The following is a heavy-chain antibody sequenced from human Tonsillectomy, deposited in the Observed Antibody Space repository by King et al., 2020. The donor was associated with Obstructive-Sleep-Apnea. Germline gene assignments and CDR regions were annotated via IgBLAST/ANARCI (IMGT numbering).Heavy chain of an antibody. V-gene: IGHV1-8*01. Sequence: QLVQSGAEVRKPGASVKVSCKASGYTFTSYDIHWVRQATGQGLEWMGWMNPNSGNTGYAQKFQGRVTMTRNTSISTAYMELTSLRSEDTAVYYCAFDITVVRGVRRYNWFDPWGQGNPVTVSS. CDR3: AFDITVVRGVRRYNWFDP. D-gene: IGHD3-10*01. CDR1: GYTFTSYD. J-gene: IGHJ5*02. CDR2: MNPNSGNT.